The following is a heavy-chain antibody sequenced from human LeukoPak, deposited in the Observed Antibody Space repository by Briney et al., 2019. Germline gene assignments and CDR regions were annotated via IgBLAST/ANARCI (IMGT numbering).Heavy chain of an antibody. CDR2: ISSSSSTI. V-gene: IGHV3-48*01. Sequence: PGGSLRLSCAASGFTFSSYSMNWVRQAPGKGLEWVSYISSSSSTIYYADSVKGRFTISRDNAKNSLYLQMNSLRAEDTAVYYCARDSGILWFGELHYFDYWGQGTLVTVSS. CDR3: ARDSGILWFGELHYFDY. CDR1: GFTFSSYS. D-gene: IGHD3-10*01. J-gene: IGHJ4*02.